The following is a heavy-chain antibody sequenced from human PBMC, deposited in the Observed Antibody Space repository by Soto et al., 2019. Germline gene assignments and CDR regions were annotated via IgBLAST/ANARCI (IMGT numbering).Heavy chain of an antibody. D-gene: IGHD4-17*01. CDR1: GASIRDGDYY. CDR3: ARVGYGDYGRGYYFDF. V-gene: IGHV4-30-4*01. Sequence: SETLSLTCSVSGASIRDGDYYWSWLRQPPGKGPEWIGIIDYTGGTHYNPTLTGPVSMSVDTSANQFSLKVNFVTAADSAVYYCARVGYGDYGRGYYFDFWGPGILVTGS. J-gene: IGHJ4*02. CDR2: IDYTGGT.